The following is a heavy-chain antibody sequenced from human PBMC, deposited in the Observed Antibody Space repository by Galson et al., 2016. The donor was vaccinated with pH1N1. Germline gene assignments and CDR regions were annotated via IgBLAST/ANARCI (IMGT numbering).Heavy chain of an antibody. V-gene: IGHV3-74*01. CDR1: GFTFSIYW. J-gene: IGHJ3*02. D-gene: IGHD5-24*01. CDR2: INRDGSVT. Sequence: LRLSCAASGFTFSIYWMHWVRQAPGKGLVWVARINRDGSVTNYADSVQGRFTISRDNARDTLYLQMNSLRDEDTAKYYCIRGDDQINYRDTFVIWGQGTVVTVSS. CDR3: IRGDDQINYRDTFVI.